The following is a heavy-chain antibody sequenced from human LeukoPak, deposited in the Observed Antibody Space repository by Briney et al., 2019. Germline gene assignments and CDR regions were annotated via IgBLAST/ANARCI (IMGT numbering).Heavy chain of an antibody. D-gene: IGHD6-13*01. CDR2: IIPIFGTA. CDR1: GGTFSSYA. Sequence: ASVKVSCKASGGTFSSYAISWVRQAPGQGLEWMGGIIPIFGTANYAQKVQGRVTITADKSTNTLYMELSSLRSKDTAVYYFARDRGRIAAAGDYYDYYRVVWGKGPAVPV. V-gene: IGHV1-69*06. J-gene: IGHJ6*03. CDR3: ARDRGRIAAAGDYYDYYRVV.